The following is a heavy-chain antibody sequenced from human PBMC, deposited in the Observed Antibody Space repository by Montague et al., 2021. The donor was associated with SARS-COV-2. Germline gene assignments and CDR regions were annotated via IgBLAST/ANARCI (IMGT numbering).Heavy chain of an antibody. J-gene: IGHJ4*02. CDR1: SGSISGPTW. Sequence: SETLSLTCAVSSGSISGPTWWSWVRQPPGKGLEWIGEISHGGATTYNPPLKSRVTTLADKTKNQSALKLRSGTAAGAAVYYCVTALGYFDFRGQGTLVIVSS. V-gene: IGHV4-4*02. CDR3: VTALGYFDF. CDR2: ISHGGAT. D-gene: IGHD3-16*01.